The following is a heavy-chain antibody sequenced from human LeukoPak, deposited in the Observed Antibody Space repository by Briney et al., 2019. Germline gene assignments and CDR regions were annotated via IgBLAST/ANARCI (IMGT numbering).Heavy chain of an antibody. CDR2: ISGGGST. J-gene: IGHJ5*02. CDR1: GFTVSDNY. Sequence: TGGSLRLSCAASGFTVSDNYTSWVRQAPGKGLEWVSAISGGGSTYYADSVKGRFTISRDNSKNTVYLQMSSLRVEDTAVYYCVKQQAETWGQGTLVTVSS. V-gene: IGHV3-66*04. CDR3: VKQQAET.